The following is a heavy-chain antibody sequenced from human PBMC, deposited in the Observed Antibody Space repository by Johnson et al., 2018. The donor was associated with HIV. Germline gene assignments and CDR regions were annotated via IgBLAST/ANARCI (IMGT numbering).Heavy chain of an antibody. J-gene: IGHJ3*02. Sequence: QVQLVESGGGLVQPGGSLRLSCAASRFMFSDYYMSWIRQAPGNGLEWVSYISNTGNTIYYADSVKGRFTISRDNALNSLYLQMNSLRVEDTALYYCARGRDSSGWYRNVFDIWGQGTMVTVSS. CDR3: ARGRDSSGWYRNVFDI. CDR2: ISNTGNTI. V-gene: IGHV3-11*01. CDR1: RFMFSDYY. D-gene: IGHD6-19*01.